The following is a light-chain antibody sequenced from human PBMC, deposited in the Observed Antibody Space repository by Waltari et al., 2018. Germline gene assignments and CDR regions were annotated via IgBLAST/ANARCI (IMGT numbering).Light chain of an antibody. CDR3: QQFKAYPVT. CDR1: QGISSS. CDR2: VAS. V-gene: IGKV1-9*01. J-gene: IGKJ5*01. Sequence: DIQLTQSPSFLAASVGARVTITCRASQGISSSLAWYQQKPGKAPNVLIYVASTLQSGVPSRFSGSGSGTEFTLTISSLQPEDFATYYCQQFKAYPVTFGQGTRLEIK.